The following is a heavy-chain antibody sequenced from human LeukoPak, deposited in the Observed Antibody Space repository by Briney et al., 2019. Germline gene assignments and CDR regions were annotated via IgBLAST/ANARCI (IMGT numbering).Heavy chain of an antibody. CDR2: IYHSGST. D-gene: IGHD2-2*01. V-gene: IGHV4-38-2*02. Sequence: PSETLSLTCTVSGYSISSGYYWGWIRQPPGKGLEWIGSIYHSGSTYYSPSLKSRVTISVDTSKNQFSLKLSSVTAADTAVYYCAREIRAYCSSTSCYYYYYMDVWGKGTTVTVSS. CDR3: AREIRAYCSSTSCYYYYYMDV. J-gene: IGHJ6*03. CDR1: GYSISSGYY.